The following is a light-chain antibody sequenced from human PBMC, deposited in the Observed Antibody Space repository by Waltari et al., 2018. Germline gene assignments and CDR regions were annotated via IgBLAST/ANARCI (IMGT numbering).Light chain of an antibody. V-gene: IGLV2-14*03. CDR1: RSDFSLLAY. CDR2: DAV. CDR3: CSYTSSDTYV. Sequence: SALPQPASVSGSPGQSLTISCPGTRSDFSLLAYVSWYQHRPGKAPRLIIYDAVKRPSGVSNRFSGSMSGYTASLTISGLQAEDEADYYCCSYTSSDTYVFGSGTTVTVL. J-gene: IGLJ1*01.